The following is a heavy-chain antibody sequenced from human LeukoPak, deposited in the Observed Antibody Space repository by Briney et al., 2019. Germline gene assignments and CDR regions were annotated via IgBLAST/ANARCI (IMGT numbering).Heavy chain of an antibody. D-gene: IGHD4/OR15-4a*01. CDR1: GFTFSSYG. Sequence: GGSLRLSCAASGFTFSSYGMSWVRQAPGKGLEWVSAISGSGGSTYYADSVKGRFTISRDNSKNTLYLQMNSLRAQDTAVYYCARRAGAYSHPYDYWGQGTLVTVSS. J-gene: IGHJ4*02. V-gene: IGHV3-23*01. CDR3: ARRAGAYSHPYDY. CDR2: ISGSGGST.